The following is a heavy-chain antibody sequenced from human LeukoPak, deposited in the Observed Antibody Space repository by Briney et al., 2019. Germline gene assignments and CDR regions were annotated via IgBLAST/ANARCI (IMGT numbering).Heavy chain of an antibody. D-gene: IGHD2-2*01. CDR1: GGSISSYY. CDR3: AGEAPADPTYY. Sequence: TSETLSLTCTVSGGSISSYYWSWIRQPAGKGLEWIGRIYTSGSTDYNPSLKSRVTMSVDTSKNQFSLKLSSVTAADTAVYYCAGEAPADPTYYWGQGTLVTVSS. V-gene: IGHV4-4*07. CDR2: IYTSGST. J-gene: IGHJ4*02.